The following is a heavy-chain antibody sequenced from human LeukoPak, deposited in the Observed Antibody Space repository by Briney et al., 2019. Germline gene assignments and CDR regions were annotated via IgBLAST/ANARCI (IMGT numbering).Heavy chain of an antibody. J-gene: IGHJ4*02. CDR3: AKDLLSIGPIDY. CDR2: ISYDGSNK. Sequence: PGRSLRLSCEASGFTFSSYGMHWVRQAPGKGLEWVAVISYDGSNKYYADSVKGRFTISRDNSKNTLYLQMNSLRAEDTAVYYCAKDLLSIGPIDYWGQGTLVTVSS. V-gene: IGHV3-30*18. CDR1: GFTFSSYG. D-gene: IGHD5/OR15-5a*01.